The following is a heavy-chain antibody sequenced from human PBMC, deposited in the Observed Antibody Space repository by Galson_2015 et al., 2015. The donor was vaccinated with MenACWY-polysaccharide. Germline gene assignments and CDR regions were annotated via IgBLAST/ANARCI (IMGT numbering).Heavy chain of an antibody. CDR3: ARGHFGMDV. V-gene: IGHV3-7*01. CDR2: IKKDGSDK. Sequence: SLRLSCAASGFTFSSYWMNWVRQAPGKGLEWVANIKKDGSDKNSVDSVNGRFTISRDKSKKSLYLQMHSLRAEDTGVYSCARGHFGMDVWGQGTPVTVSS. CDR1: GFTFSSYW. J-gene: IGHJ6*02.